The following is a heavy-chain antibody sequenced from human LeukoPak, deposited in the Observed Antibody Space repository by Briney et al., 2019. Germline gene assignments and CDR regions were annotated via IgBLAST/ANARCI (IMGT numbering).Heavy chain of an antibody. D-gene: IGHD3-16*01. CDR3: ARELGGPDYYYYYMDI. Sequence: PSETLSLTCTVSGGSISSYYWSWIRQPPGKGLEWIGYIYYSGSTNYNPSLKSRVTISVDTSKNQFSLKLSSVTAADTAVYYCARELGGPDYYYYYMDIWGKGTTVTVSS. J-gene: IGHJ6*03. CDR1: GGSISSYY. CDR2: IYYSGST. V-gene: IGHV4-59*01.